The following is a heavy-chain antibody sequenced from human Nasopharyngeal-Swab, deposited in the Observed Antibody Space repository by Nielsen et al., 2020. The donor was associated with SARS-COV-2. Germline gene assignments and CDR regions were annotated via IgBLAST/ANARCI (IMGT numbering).Heavy chain of an antibody. D-gene: IGHD3-3*01. CDR2: IIPIFGTA. J-gene: IGHJ4*02. Sequence: WVRQAPGQGLEWMGGIIPIFGTANYAQKFQGRVTITADESTSTAYMELSSLRSEDTAVYYCARGGITIFGVVSNLDYWGQGTLVIVPQ. CDR3: ARGGITIFGVVSNLDY. V-gene: IGHV1-69*01.